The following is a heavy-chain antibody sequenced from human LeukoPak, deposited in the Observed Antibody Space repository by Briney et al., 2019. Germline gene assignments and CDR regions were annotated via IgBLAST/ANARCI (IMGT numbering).Heavy chain of an antibody. J-gene: IGHJ4*02. Sequence: SVKVSCKASGGTFSSYAISWVRQAPGQGLEWMGGIIPIFGTANYAQKFQGRVTITTDESTSTAYMELSSLKSEDTAVYYCARVRTGVGAAVWYYFDYWGQGTLVTVSS. CDR1: GGTFSSYA. D-gene: IGHD1-26*01. V-gene: IGHV1-69*05. CDR3: ARVRTGVGAAVWYYFDY. CDR2: IIPIFGTA.